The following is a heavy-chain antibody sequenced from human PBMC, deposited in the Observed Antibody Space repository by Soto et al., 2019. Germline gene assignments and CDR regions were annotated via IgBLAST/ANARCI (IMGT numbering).Heavy chain of an antibody. CDR1: GFTFADYA. CDR2: IRSKTYGGTT. CDR3: SRLRRWKPYYFDK. J-gene: IGHJ4*02. D-gene: IGHD1-1*01. Sequence: GALRLSCSSSGFTFADYALSWFRQAPGRGLEWVGFIRSKTYGGTTEYAASVKGRFTISRDDSKSIAYLQMNSLKTEDTAVYYCSRLRRWKPYYFDKWGQGTLLTL. V-gene: IGHV3-49*03.